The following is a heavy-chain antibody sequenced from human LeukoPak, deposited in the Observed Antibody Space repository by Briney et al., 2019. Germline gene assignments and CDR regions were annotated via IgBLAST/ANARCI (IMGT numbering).Heavy chain of an antibody. CDR1: GGSFSGYY. CDR3: ARGLSDFDY. CDR2: INHSGST. Sequence: SETLSLTCAVYGGSFSGYYWSWIRQPPGKGLEWIGEINHSGSTNYNPSLKSRVTISVDTSKNQFPLKLSSVTAADTAVYYYARGLSDFDYWGQGTLVTVSS. V-gene: IGHV4-34*01. J-gene: IGHJ4*02.